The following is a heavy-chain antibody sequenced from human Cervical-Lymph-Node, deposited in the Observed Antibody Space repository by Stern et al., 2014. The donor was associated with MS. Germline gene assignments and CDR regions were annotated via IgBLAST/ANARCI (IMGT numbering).Heavy chain of an antibody. CDR2: IAVGSGNT. Sequence: QLVQSGPEVKKPGTSVRVSCKASGFTSTISAVQWVRQARGQRLAGLGWIAVGSGNTNYAQKFQERVTITRDMSTSTAYMELSSLKSEDTAVYYCAADGYGDYVDYYYGMDVWGQGTTVTVSS. J-gene: IGHJ6*02. CDR3: AADGYGDYVDYYYGMDV. CDR1: GFTSTISA. V-gene: IGHV1-58*01. D-gene: IGHD4-17*01.